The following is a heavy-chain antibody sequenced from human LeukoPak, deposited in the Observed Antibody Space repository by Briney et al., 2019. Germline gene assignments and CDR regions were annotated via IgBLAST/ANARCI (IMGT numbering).Heavy chain of an antibody. CDR3: ARGDSTVTPKYFQY. CDR2: IYYNGNT. D-gene: IGHD4-23*01. V-gene: IGHV4-39*01. J-gene: IGHJ1*01. CDR1: GGSISNDKYY. Sequence: PSETLSLTCTVSGGSISNDKYYWGWIRQPPGKGLEWIGSIYYNGNTYSNASLKSRVTIFVDTSRNQFSLKLNSVTATDTAVYYCARGDSTVTPKYFQYWGQGTLVTVSS.